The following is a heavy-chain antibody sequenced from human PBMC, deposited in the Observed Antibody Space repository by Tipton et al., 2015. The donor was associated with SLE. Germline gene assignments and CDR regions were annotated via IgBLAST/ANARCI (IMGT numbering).Heavy chain of an antibody. J-gene: IGHJ4*02. CDR1: GGSISSSSYY. D-gene: IGHD3-3*01. CDR2: IYYSGST. CDR3: ARVGNYDLDY. V-gene: IGHV4-39*07. Sequence: LRLSCTVSGGSISSSSYYWGWIRQPPGKGLEWIGSIYYSGSTYYNPSLKSRVTISVDTSKNQFSLKLSSVTAADTAVYYCARVGNYDLDYWGQGTLVTVSS.